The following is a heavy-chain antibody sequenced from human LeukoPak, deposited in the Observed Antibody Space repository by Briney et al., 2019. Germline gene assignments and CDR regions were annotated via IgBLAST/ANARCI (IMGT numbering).Heavy chain of an antibody. Sequence: PGGSLRLSCAASGFTFRSYEMNWVRQAPGKGLEWVSYTTSTGNTMYYADPAKGRFTIARDNANNSLYLQMNSLRVEDTSFYYCARGRGLYGIDVWGQGTTVTVSS. CDR1: GFTFRSYE. CDR2: TTSTGNTM. CDR3: ARGRGLYGIDV. J-gene: IGHJ6*02. V-gene: IGHV3-48*03.